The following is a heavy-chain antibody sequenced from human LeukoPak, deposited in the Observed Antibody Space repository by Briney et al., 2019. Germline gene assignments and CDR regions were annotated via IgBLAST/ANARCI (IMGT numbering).Heavy chain of an antibody. CDR3: AKDIGRVDTASTYMDV. D-gene: IGHD5-18*01. CDR1: GFVFSSYW. CDR2: IKQDGSEK. J-gene: IGHJ6*03. Sequence: GGSLRLSCAASGFVFSSYWMSWVRQAPGKGLEWVANIKQDGSEKYYVDSVKGRFTISRDNAKNSLFLQMNSLRVEDTALYYCAKDIGRVDTASTYMDVWGKGPTVTISS. V-gene: IGHV3-7*03.